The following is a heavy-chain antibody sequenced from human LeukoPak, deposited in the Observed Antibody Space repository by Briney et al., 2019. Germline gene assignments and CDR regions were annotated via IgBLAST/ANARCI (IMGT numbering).Heavy chain of an antibody. Sequence: GGSLRLSCAASGFTFSSYSMNWVRQAPGKGLEWVAVISYDGSNKYYADSVKGRFTISRDNSKNTLYLQMNSLRAEDTAVYYCAKAGSSWYLYYWGQGTLVTVSS. J-gene: IGHJ4*02. V-gene: IGHV3-30*18. CDR1: GFTFSSYS. CDR3: AKAGSSWYLYY. D-gene: IGHD6-13*01. CDR2: ISYDGSNK.